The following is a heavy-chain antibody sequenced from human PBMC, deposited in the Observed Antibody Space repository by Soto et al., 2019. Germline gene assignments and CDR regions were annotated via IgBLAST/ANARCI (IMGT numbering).Heavy chain of an antibody. Sequence: PGGSLRLSCAASGFTVSSNYMSWVRQAPGKGLEWVSVIYSGGSTYYADSVKGRFTISRDNSKNTLYLQMNSLRAEDTAVYYCARDRVYYDSSGYYYYGMDVWGQGTTVTVSS. J-gene: IGHJ6*02. CDR1: GFTVSSNY. V-gene: IGHV3-53*01. CDR3: ARDRVYYDSSGYYYYGMDV. D-gene: IGHD3-22*01. CDR2: IYSGGST.